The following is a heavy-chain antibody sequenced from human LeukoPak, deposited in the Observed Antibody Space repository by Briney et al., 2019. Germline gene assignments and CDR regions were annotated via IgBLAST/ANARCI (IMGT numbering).Heavy chain of an antibody. CDR3: TRDKLWFGADAFDI. Sequence: PGGSLRLFCTASGFTFGDYAMSWFRQAPGKGLEWVCFIRSKAYGGTTEYAASVKGRFTISRDDSKSIAYLQMNSLKTEDTAVYYCTRDKLWFGADAFDIWGQGTMVTVSS. CDR2: IRSKAYGGTT. J-gene: IGHJ3*02. D-gene: IGHD3-10*01. V-gene: IGHV3-49*03. CDR1: GFTFGDYA.